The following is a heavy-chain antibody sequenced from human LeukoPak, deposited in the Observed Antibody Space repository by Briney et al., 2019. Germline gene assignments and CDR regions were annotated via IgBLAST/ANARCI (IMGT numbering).Heavy chain of an antibody. D-gene: IGHD2-21*02. V-gene: IGHV3-74*01. Sequence: GGSLRLSCAASGFTFSSYGMHWVRQAPGKGLVWVSRINSDGSNTRYADSAKGRFTISRDNAKNTLYLQVNSLRAEDTAVYYCARDFGTSDYYFDYWGQGTLVTVSS. J-gene: IGHJ4*02. CDR1: GFTFSSYG. CDR2: INSDGSNT. CDR3: ARDFGTSDYYFDY.